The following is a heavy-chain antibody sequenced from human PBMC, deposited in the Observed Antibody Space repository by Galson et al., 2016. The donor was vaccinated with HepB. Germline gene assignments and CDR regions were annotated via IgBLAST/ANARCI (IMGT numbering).Heavy chain of an antibody. CDR1: GGSFSGYY. Sequence: ETLSLTCAVYGGSFSGYYWSWIRQPPGKGLEWIGEINHSGSTNYNPSLKSRVTISVDTSKNQFSLKPSSVTAADTAVYYCARESITMIVVDVPDAFDIWGQGTMVTVSS. J-gene: IGHJ3*02. V-gene: IGHV4-34*01. CDR2: INHSGST. D-gene: IGHD3-22*01. CDR3: ARESITMIVVDVPDAFDI.